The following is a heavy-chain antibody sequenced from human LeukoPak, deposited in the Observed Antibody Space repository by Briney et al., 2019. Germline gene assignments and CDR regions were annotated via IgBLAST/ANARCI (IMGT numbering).Heavy chain of an antibody. Sequence: GASVKVSCKVSGYTLTELSMHWVRQAPGKGLEWMGGFDPEDGETIYAQKFQGRVTMTEDTSTDTAYMELSSLRSDDTAIYYCARAYGSGSSYHPDYWGQGTLVTVSS. CDR3: ARAYGSGSSYHPDY. J-gene: IGHJ4*02. V-gene: IGHV1-24*01. CDR2: FDPEDGET. CDR1: GYTLTELS. D-gene: IGHD3-10*01.